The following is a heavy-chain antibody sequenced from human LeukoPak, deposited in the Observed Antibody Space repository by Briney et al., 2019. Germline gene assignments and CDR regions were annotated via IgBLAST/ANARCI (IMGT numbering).Heavy chain of an antibody. D-gene: IGHD3-22*01. Sequence: PSETLSLTCTVSGGSISSYYWSWIRQPAGKGLEWIGRIYTSGSTNYNPSLKSRVTMSVDTSKNQFSLKLSSVTAADTAVYYCARGGITMIENWFDPWGQGTLVTVSS. CDR3: ARGGITMIENWFDP. CDR2: IYTSGST. V-gene: IGHV4-4*07. CDR1: GGSISSYY. J-gene: IGHJ5*02.